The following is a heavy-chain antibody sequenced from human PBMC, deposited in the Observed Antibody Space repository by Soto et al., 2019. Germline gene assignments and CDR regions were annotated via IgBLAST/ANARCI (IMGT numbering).Heavy chain of an antibody. CDR3: ARDRVSTPVTTVTTFGVDRYYYYYGMDV. D-gene: IGHD4-4*01. CDR2: IYYSGST. J-gene: IGHJ6*02. Sequence: NPSETLSLTCTVSGGSISSGGYYWSWIRQHPGKGLEWIGYIYYSGSTYYNPSLKSRVTISVDTSKNQFSLKLSSVTAADTAVYYCARDRVSTPVTTVTTFGVDRYYYYYGMDVWGQGTPVTVSS. CDR1: GGSISSGGYY. V-gene: IGHV4-31*03.